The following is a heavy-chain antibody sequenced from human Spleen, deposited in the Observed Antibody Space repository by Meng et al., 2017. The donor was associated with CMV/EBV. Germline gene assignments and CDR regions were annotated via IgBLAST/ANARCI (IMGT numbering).Heavy chain of an antibody. J-gene: IGHJ6*02. V-gene: IGHV3-23*01. Sequence: GESLKISWAASGFTFSNYAMSWVRQAPGKGLEWVSTISGSGDGTYYADSVKGRFTISRDNSKNTLYLQMNSLRAEDTAEYYCENHPGVVLYHYGMDVWGQGTTVTVSS. CDR2: ISGSGDGT. CDR1: GFTFSNYA. D-gene: IGHD2-15*01. CDR3: ENHPGVVLYHYGMDV.